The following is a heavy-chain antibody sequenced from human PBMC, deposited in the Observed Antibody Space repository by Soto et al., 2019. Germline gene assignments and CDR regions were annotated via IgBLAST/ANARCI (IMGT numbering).Heavy chain of an antibody. Sequence: QVQLQESGPGLVKPSETLSLTCTVSGGSISSYYWSWIRQPPGKGLEWIGYIYYSGSTNYNPSLKSRDTISVDTSKNQFSLKLSSVTAADTAVYYCASLYSSSSGFDYWGQGTLVTVSS. V-gene: IGHV4-59*01. CDR2: IYYSGST. CDR1: GGSISSYY. D-gene: IGHD6-6*01. J-gene: IGHJ4*02. CDR3: ASLYSSSSGFDY.